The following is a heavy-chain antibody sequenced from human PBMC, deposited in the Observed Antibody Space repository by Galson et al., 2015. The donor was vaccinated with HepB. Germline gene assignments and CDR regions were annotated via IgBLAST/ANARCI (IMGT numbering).Heavy chain of an antibody. J-gene: IGHJ3*02. Sequence: SVKVSCKASGYTFTGYYMHWVRQAPGQGLEWMGWINPNSGGTNYAQKFQGRVTITRDTSISTAYMELSRLRSDDTAVYYCARDSSWDSSGWYGAFDIWGQGTMVTVSS. CDR1: GYTFTGYY. CDR2: INPNSGGT. CDR3: ARDSSWDSSGWYGAFDI. V-gene: IGHV1-2*02. D-gene: IGHD6-19*01.